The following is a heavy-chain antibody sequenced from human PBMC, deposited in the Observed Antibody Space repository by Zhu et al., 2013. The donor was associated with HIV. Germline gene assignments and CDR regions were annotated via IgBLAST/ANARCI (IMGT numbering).Heavy chain of an antibody. CDR2: ISSSSSTI. J-gene: IGHJ6*03. CDR3: ARGKGSDGVRELWMGTTYMDV. V-gene: IGHV3-48*04. CDR1: GFTFSSYS. D-gene: IGHD3-16*01. Sequence: VQLVESGGGLVQPGGSLRLSCAASGFTFSSYSMNWVRQAPGKGLEWVSYISSSSSTIYYADSVKGRFTISRDNAKNSLYLQMNSLRAEDTAVYYCARGKGSDGVRELWMGTTYMDVWGKGTTVTVSS.